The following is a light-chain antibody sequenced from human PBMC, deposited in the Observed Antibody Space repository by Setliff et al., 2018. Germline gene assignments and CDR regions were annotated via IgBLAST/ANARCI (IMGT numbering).Light chain of an antibody. CDR1: SSDVGGYNY. CDR3: CSYAGSYTSLYV. J-gene: IGLJ1*01. V-gene: IGLV2-11*01. CDR2: DVS. Sequence: QSALTQPPSASGSPGQSVTISCTGTSSDVGGYNYVSWYQQHPGKAPKLIIYDVSKRPSGVPDRFSGSKSGNTASLTISGLQAEDEADYYCCSYAGSYTSLYVFGTGTKVTVL.